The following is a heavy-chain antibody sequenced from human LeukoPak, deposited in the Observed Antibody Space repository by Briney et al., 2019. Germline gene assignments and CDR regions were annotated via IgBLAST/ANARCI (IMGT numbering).Heavy chain of an antibody. CDR3: ARGRTETGYSSSWSDFDY. CDR2: INAGNGNT. V-gene: IGHV1/OR15-3*02. CDR1: GYTFTDYF. J-gene: IGHJ4*02. D-gene: IGHD6-13*01. Sequence: ASVKVSCKASGYTFTDYFMNWMRQAPGQRLEWMGWINAGNGNTKYSQKLQGRVTITRDTSASTAYMQLSSLRSEDTAVYYCARGRTETGYSSSWSDFDYWGQGTLVTVSS.